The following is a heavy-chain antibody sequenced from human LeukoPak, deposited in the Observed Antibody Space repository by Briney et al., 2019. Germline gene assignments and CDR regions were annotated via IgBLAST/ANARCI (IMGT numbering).Heavy chain of an antibody. CDR2: ISYDGSNK. J-gene: IGHJ6*02. Sequence: GALRLSCAASGFTFSSYAMHWVRQAPGKGLEWVAVISYDGSNKYYADSVKGRFTISRDNSKNTLYLQMNSLRAEDTAVYYCAKGAARSLYYGMDVWGQGTTVTVSS. CDR3: AKGAARSLYYGMDV. V-gene: IGHV3-30-3*01. CDR1: GFTFSSYA. D-gene: IGHD6-6*01.